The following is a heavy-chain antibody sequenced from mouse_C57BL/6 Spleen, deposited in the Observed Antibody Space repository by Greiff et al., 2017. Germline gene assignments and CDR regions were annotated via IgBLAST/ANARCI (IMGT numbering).Heavy chain of an antibody. CDR3: AKYDYDDGAWFAY. V-gene: IGHV1-55*01. J-gene: IGHJ3*01. Sequence: QVQLQQPGAELVKPGASVKMSCKASGYTFTSYWITWVKQRPGQGLEWIGDIYPGSGSTNYNEKFKSKATLTVDTSSSTAYMQLSSLTSEDSAVYYCAKYDYDDGAWFAYWGQGTLVTVSA. CDR1: GYTFTSYW. CDR2: IYPGSGST. D-gene: IGHD2-4*01.